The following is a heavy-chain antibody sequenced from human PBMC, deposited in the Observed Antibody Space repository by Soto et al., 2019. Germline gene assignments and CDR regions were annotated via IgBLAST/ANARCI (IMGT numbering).Heavy chain of an antibody. D-gene: IGHD2-15*01. J-gene: IGHJ4*02. V-gene: IGHV3-23*01. CDR3: AYPPEVAAARGFFDH. Sequence: EVQLLESGGGLVQPGGSLRRSCAASGVAFTNYALSWVRQAPGKGLEWVSSMSGGGGGTYYADSVKGRVTISREISKNTLYLEMNSLTSEDTAVYYCAYPPEVAAARGFFDHWGQGTLVTVSS. CDR1: GVAFTNYA. CDR2: MSGGGGGT.